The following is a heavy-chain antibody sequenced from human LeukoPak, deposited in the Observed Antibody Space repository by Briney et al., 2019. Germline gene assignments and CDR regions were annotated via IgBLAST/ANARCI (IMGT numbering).Heavy chain of an antibody. D-gene: IGHD3-10*01. CDR1: AFTFDDYS. V-gene: IGHV3-9*01. Sequence: GGSLRLSCAASAFTFDDYSMHWVRQAPGKGLEWVSGITWNSADIGYADSVKGRFTISRENAKNSLFLQMNSLRAGDTALYYCARSFGEFGNAFDIWGQGTVVTVSS. CDR3: ARSFGEFGNAFDI. CDR2: ITWNSADI. J-gene: IGHJ3*02.